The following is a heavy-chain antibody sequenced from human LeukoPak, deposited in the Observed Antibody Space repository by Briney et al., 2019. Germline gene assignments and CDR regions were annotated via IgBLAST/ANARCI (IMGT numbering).Heavy chain of an antibody. CDR2: IYHSGST. V-gene: IGHV4-30-2*01. Sequence: WGWIRQPPGKGLEWIGYIYHSGSTYYNPSLKSRVTISVDRSKNQFSLKLSSVTAADTAVYYCARGAYCSGGSCYSSQTFDYWGQGTLVTVSS. CDR3: ARGAYCSGGSCYSSQTFDY. D-gene: IGHD2-15*01. J-gene: IGHJ4*02.